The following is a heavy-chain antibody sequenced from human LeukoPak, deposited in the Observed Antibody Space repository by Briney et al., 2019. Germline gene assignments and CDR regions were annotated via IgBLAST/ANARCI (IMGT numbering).Heavy chain of an antibody. CDR3: ARSGGYSSSWSL. J-gene: IGHJ4*02. CDR1: GGSISTYY. CDR2: ISNSGIT. Sequence: SETLSLTCTVSGGSISTYYWNWIRQPPGKGLEWIGYISNSGITTYNPSLKSRVTISVDSSKSQFSLKLNSVTAADAAVYYCARSGGYSSSWSLWGQGTLVTVSS. D-gene: IGHD6-13*01. V-gene: IGHV4-59*01.